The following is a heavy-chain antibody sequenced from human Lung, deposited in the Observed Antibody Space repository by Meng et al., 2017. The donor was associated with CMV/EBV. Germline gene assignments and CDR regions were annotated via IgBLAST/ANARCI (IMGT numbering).Heavy chain of an antibody. J-gene: IGHJ3*02. Sequence: GGSXRLXCAASGFTFNTYTMHWVRQAPGKGLEWVSSISSSRSYIYYADSVKGRFTISRDNAKNSLFLRLSSLRAEDTAVYYCARERLYHPLWGDALDMWGQGTXVTSSS. CDR3: ARERLYHPLWGDALDM. D-gene: IGHD2-2*01. V-gene: IGHV3-21*01. CDR2: ISSSRSYI. CDR1: GFTFNTYT.